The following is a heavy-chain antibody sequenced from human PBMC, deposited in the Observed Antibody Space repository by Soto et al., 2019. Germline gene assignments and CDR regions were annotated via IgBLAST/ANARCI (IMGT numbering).Heavy chain of an antibody. CDR1: GFTFTSSA. V-gene: IGHV1-58*01. CDR3: AARATPSHYYYGMDV. J-gene: IGHJ6*02. CDR2: IVVGSGNT. Sequence: SVKVSCKASGFTFTSSAVQWVRQARGQRLEWIGWIVVGSGNTNYAQKFQERVTITRDMSTSTAYMELSSLRSEDTAVYYCAARATPSHYYYGMDVWGQGTTVTVS.